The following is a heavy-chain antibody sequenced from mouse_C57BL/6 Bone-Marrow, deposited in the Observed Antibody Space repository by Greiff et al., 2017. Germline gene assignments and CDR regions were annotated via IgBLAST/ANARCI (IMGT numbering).Heavy chain of an antibody. CDR1: GFTFSDYG. CDR3: TKYGLFAY. D-gene: IGHD1-1*02. J-gene: IGHJ3*01. Sequence: EVQGVESGGGFVKPGGSLKLSCAASGFTFSDYGMHWVRQAPEQGLEWVAYISSGSSTIDYADTVKGSFTISGDNAKNTLYLQMTSLRSEDTAIYYCTKYGLFAYWGQGTLVTVSA. CDR2: ISSGSSTI. V-gene: IGHV5-17*01.